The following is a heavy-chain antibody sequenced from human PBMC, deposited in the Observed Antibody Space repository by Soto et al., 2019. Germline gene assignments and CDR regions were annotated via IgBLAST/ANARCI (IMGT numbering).Heavy chain of an antibody. J-gene: IGHJ4*02. D-gene: IGHD5-12*01. CDR2: INSRGSTT. V-gene: IGHV3-48*03. Sequence: GGSLRLSCGAFGFTFSSFEMNWVRQAPLKGPEWLSFINSRGSTTYYADPVRGRFTISRDNAKNLVFLQMNSLRAEDTAVYYCARSDGYSGSPIDYWGQGTLATVSS. CDR3: ARSDGYSGSPIDY. CDR1: GFTFSSFE.